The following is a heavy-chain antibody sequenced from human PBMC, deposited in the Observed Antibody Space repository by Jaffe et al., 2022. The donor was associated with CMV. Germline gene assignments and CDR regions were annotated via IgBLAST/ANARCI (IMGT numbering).Heavy chain of an antibody. CDR2: IYYSGST. Sequence: QVQLQESGPGLVKPSETLSLTCTVSGGSISSYYWSWIRQPPGKGLEWIGYIYYSGSTNYNPSLKSRVTISVDTSKNQFSLKLSSVTAADTAVYYCARERNVKLYYYDSSGPTNHFDYWGQGTLVTVSS. J-gene: IGHJ4*02. V-gene: IGHV4-59*01. CDR3: ARERNVKLYYYDSSGPTNHFDY. CDR1: GGSISSYY. D-gene: IGHD3-22*01.